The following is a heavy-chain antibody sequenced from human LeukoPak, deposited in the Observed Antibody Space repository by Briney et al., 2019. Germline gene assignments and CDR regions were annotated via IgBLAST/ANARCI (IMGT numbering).Heavy chain of an antibody. CDR1: GGSIGSSY. J-gene: IGHJ3*02. CDR3: ARGYYDSSGYSNAFDI. CDR2: IYYSGST. D-gene: IGHD3-22*01. Sequence: SETLSLTCTASGGSIGSSYWSWIRQPPGKGLEWIAYIYYSGSTNYHPSLKSRVTVSVDTSKNQSSLKLNSVTAADTAVYYCARGYYDSSGYSNAFDIWGQETMVTVSS. V-gene: IGHV4-59*01.